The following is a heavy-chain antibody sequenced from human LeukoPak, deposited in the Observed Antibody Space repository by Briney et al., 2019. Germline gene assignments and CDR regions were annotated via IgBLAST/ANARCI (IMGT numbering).Heavy chain of an antibody. Sequence: SETLSLTCTVSGGSISSNSYYWGWIRQPPGKGPEWIGSIYYSGSTYYNPSLKSRVTISVDTSKNQFSLKLSSVTAADTAVYYCARLLYRFNGVCFNWFDPWGQGTLVTVSS. J-gene: IGHJ5*02. CDR1: GGSISSNSYY. CDR3: ARLLYRFNGVCFNWFDP. V-gene: IGHV4-39*01. D-gene: IGHD2-8*01. CDR2: IYYSGST.